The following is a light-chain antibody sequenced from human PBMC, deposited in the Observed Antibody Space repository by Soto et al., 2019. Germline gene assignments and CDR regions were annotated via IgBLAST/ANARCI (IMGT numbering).Light chain of an antibody. CDR1: QSISSSY. Sequence: EIVLTQSPGTLSLSPGERTNLSCSASQSISSSYFAWYQQKPGQAPRLLGYGASSRATGIPDRFSGSGSGIDFTLTISRLEPEDFALYYCQQYSSTFWTLGQGTKLDIK. CDR3: QQYSSTFWT. V-gene: IGKV3-20*01. J-gene: IGKJ1*01. CDR2: GAS.